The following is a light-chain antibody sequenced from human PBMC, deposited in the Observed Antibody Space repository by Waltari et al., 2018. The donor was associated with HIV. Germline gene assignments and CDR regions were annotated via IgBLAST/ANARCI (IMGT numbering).Light chain of an antibody. V-gene: IGLV1-47*01. J-gene: IGLJ2*01. CDR2: RST. CDR3: ATWDDRLRGGI. Sequence: QSVLTQPPSASGTPGQRVTISCSGSNSNIGANYVFWYQQIPGTAPRLLIYRSTRRPPGIPDRFAGSKSGTSASLAISGLRSEDEAEYFCATWDDRLRGGIFGGGTKLTVL. CDR1: NSNIGANY.